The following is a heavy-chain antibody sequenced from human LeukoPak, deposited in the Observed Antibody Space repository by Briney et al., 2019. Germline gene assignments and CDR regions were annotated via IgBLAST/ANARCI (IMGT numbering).Heavy chain of an antibody. J-gene: IGHJ4*02. CDR3: AKKVWPDGYKGY. Sequence: GGSLRLSCAASGFTFSSYAMSWVRQARGKGLEWVSAISGSGGSTYYADSVKGRFTISRDNSKNTLYLQMNSLRAEDTAVYYCAKKVWPDGYKGYWGQGTLVTVSS. CDR1: GFTFSSYA. D-gene: IGHD5-12*01. V-gene: IGHV3-23*01. CDR2: ISGSGGST.